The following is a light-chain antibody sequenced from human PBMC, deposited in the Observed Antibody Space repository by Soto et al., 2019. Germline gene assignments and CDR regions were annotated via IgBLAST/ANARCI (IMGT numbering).Light chain of an antibody. CDR1: QSVNNNY. V-gene: IGKV3-20*01. Sequence: IVLTQSPGTLSLSPGEGATLSCGASQSVNNNYLAWYQQKPGQAPRLLIYGASKRATGIPDRFSGSGSGTDFTLTISRLEPEDFAVYYCHQYSNLPVTFGGGTKVDIK. CDR2: GAS. J-gene: IGKJ4*01. CDR3: HQYSNLPVT.